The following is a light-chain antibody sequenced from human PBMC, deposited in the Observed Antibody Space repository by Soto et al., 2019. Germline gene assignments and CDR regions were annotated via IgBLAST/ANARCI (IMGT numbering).Light chain of an antibody. J-gene: IGLJ2*01. CDR3: QSYDSSIL. V-gene: IGLV6-57*03. CDR1: SGSIASNY. Sequence: NFMLTQPHSVSESPGKMVTISCTRSSGSIASNYVQWYQQRPGSAPTTVIYEDNQRPSGVPDRFSGSIDSSSNSASLTISGLKTEDEADYYCQSYDSSILFGGGTKVTVL. CDR2: EDN.